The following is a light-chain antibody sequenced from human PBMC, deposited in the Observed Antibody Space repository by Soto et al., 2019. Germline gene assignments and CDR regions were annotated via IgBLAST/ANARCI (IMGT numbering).Light chain of an antibody. J-gene: IGKJ2*01. Sequence: EIVLTQSPGTLSLSPGERATLSCRASQSVSSSYLAWYQQKPGQAPRLLIYGASSRATGITDRFSGSGSGTDFPLNISRLEPEDFAVYYCQQYGSSLYTFGQGTKLEIK. CDR3: QQYGSSLYT. CDR1: QSVSSSY. V-gene: IGKV3-20*01. CDR2: GAS.